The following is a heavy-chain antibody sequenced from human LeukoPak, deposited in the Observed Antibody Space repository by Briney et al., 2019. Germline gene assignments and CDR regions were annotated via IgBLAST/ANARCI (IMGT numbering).Heavy chain of an antibody. V-gene: IGHV4-59*01. CDR3: AREGGYRFFDY. Sequence: PSETLSLTCTVSGGSISSYYWSWIRQPPGKGLEWIGYIYYSGSTNYNPSLKSRVTISVDTSKNQFSLKLSSVTAADTAVYYCAREGGYRFFDYWGQGTLVTVSS. CDR2: IYYSGST. D-gene: IGHD5-12*01. CDR1: GGSISSYY. J-gene: IGHJ4*02.